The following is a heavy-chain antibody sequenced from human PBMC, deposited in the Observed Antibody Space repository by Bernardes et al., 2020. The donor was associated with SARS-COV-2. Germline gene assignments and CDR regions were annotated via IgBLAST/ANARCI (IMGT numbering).Heavy chain of an antibody. Sequence: GGSLRLSCAASGFTFSSYAMSWVRQAPGMGLEWVSAISGSGGSTYYADSVKGRFTISRDNSKNTLYLQMNSLRAEDTAVYYCAKVRLDGDYYFDYWGQGTLVTVSS. CDR2: ISGSGGST. D-gene: IGHD4-17*01. CDR3: AKVRLDGDYYFDY. J-gene: IGHJ4*02. V-gene: IGHV3-23*01. CDR1: GFTFSSYA.